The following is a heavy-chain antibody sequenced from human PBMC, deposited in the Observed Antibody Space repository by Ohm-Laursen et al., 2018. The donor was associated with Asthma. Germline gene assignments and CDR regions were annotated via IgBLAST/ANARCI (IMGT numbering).Heavy chain of an antibody. J-gene: IGHJ6*02. Sequence: SLRLSCTASGLTINRYGLHWVRQAPGKGLEWVSIITSDGSWTSYADSVKGRFTISRDDSKNTLYLQMNSLRPDDTAVYYCARDVMEWYLPAFDVWGQGTTVTVSS. CDR2: ITSDGSWT. D-gene: IGHD3-3*01. CDR3: ARDVMEWYLPAFDV. CDR1: GLTINRYG. V-gene: IGHV3-30*03.